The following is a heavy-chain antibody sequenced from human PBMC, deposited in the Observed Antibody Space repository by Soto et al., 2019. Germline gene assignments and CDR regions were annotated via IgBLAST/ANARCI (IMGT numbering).Heavy chain of an antibody. D-gene: IGHD6-19*01. CDR1: GFTFSGYA. CDR3: ARATRSGGYWVRQIYNGMDV. V-gene: IGHV3-30-3*01. CDR2: ISYDGSNK. Sequence: QVQLVESGGGVVQPGRSLRLSCAASGFTFSGYAMHWVRQAPGKGLEWVAVISYDGSNKYYADSVKGRFTISRDNSKKTXYXXMNSLRVEDTAVYYCARATRSGGYWVRQIYNGMDVWGQGTTVTVSS. J-gene: IGHJ6*02.